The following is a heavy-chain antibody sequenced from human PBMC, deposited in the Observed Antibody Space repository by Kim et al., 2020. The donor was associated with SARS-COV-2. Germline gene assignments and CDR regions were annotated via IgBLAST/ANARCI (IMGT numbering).Heavy chain of an antibody. D-gene: IGHD5-12*01. J-gene: IGHJ6*02. V-gene: IGHV1-2*04. CDR3: ATGQGSRIYSGYDWDYYYGMDV. CDR2: INPNSGGT. CDR1: GYTFTGYY. Sequence: ASVKVSCKASGYTFTGYYMHWVRQAPGQGLEWMGWINPNSGGTNYAQKFQGWVTMTRDTSISTAYMELSRLRSDDTAVYYCATGQGSRIYSGYDWDYYYGMDVWGQGTTFTVSS.